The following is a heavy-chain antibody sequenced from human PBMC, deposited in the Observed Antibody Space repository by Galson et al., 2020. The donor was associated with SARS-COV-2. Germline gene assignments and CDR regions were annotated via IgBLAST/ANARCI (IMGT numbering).Heavy chain of an antibody. V-gene: IGHV4-59*01. Sequence: SQTLSLTCTVSGGSISSYYWSWIRQPPGKGLEWIGYIYYSGSTNYNPSLKSRVTISIDTSKNQFSLRLSSVTAADTAVYYCAGFWFYFRHYYGLDVWGQGTTVTVSS. J-gene: IGHJ6*02. CDR2: IYYSGST. D-gene: IGHD3-3*01. CDR1: GGSISSYY. CDR3: AGFWFYFRHYYGLDV.